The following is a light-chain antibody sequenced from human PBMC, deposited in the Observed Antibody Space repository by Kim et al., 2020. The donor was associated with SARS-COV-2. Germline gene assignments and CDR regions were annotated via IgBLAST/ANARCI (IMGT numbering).Light chain of an antibody. V-gene: IGKV3-15*01. CDR2: GAS. Sequence: EIVMTQSPATLSVSPGERATLSCRASQSVSSNLAWYQQKTGQTPRLLIYGASTRATGIPASFSGSGSGTEFTLTISSLQSEDFAVYYCQQYNKWPLYTFGQGTKLEI. CDR3: QQYNKWPLYT. CDR1: QSVSSN. J-gene: IGKJ2*01.